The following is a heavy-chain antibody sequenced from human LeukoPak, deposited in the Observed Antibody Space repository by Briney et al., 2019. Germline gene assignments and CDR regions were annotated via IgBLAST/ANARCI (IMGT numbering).Heavy chain of an antibody. CDR3: AKDIYGDNALGAFDI. Sequence: PGRSLRLSCAASGFTFDDYAMHWVRQAPGKGLEWVSGISWNSGSIGYADSVKGRFTISRDNAKNSLYLQMNSLRAEDTALYYCAKDIYGDNALGAFDIWGQGTMVTVSS. J-gene: IGHJ3*02. CDR1: GFTFDDYA. V-gene: IGHV3-9*01. D-gene: IGHD4-17*01. CDR2: ISWNSGSI.